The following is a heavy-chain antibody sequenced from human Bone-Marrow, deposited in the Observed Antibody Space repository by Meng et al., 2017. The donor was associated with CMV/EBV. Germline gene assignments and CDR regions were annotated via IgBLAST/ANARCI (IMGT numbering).Heavy chain of an antibody. Sequence: QVQLVQSGAEVKKPGASVKVSCKASGYTFPSYDINSVRQAAGQGLEWMGWMNPNSGNTDYAQKFQGRVTMTRNISKRTAYMDLSSLRSEDTAVYYCATGVADFEYWGQGTLVTASS. J-gene: IGHJ4*02. D-gene: IGHD6-19*01. CDR3: ATGVADFEY. CDR2: MNPNSGNT. V-gene: IGHV1-8*01. CDR1: GYTFPSYD.